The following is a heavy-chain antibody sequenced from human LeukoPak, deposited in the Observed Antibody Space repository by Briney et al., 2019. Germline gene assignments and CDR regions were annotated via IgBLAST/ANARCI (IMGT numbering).Heavy chain of an antibody. D-gene: IGHD5-24*01. V-gene: IGHV4-59*01. CDR1: NGSISSFY. CDR2: IYYTGTT. Sequence: SETLSLTCTVSNGSISSFYWTWIRQPPGKGLEWIGYIYYTGTTDYNPSLKSRVTISVDTSKNQFSLKLSSVTAADTAVYYCARVHGHNLGTLDYWGQGILVTVTS. J-gene: IGHJ4*02. CDR3: ARVHGHNLGTLDY.